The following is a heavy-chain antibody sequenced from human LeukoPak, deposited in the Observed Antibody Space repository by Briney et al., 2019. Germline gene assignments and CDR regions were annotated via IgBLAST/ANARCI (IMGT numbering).Heavy chain of an antibody. CDR3: ARGIVGAAYDAFDI. Sequence: SETLSLTCTVSGGSISSSSYYWGWIRQPPGKGLEWIGSIYYIGSTYYNPSLKSRVTISVDTSKNQFSLRLSSVTAADTAVYYCARGIVGAAYDAFDIWGQGTMVTVSS. CDR1: GGSISSSSYY. D-gene: IGHD1-26*01. J-gene: IGHJ3*02. CDR2: IYYIGST. V-gene: IGHV4-39*01.